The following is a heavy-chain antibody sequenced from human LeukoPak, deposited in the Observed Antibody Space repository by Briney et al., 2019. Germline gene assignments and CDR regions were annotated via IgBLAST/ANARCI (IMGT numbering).Heavy chain of an antibody. CDR3: ARERLENCHDDSCPDAFDI. CDR1: GFSFSSYL. V-gene: IGHV3-33*01. Sequence: GGSLRLSCAASGFSFSSYLMHWVRQAPGKGLEWVALIGFDVSRKYYGDSVKGRFTISRDNSKNTLYLQMSSLSDEDTAVYFCARERLENCHDDSCPDAFDIWGQGTMVTVSS. D-gene: IGHD2-15*01. CDR2: IGFDVSRK. J-gene: IGHJ3*02.